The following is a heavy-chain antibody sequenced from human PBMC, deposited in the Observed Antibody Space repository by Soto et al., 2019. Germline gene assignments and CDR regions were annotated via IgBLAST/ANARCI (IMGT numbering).Heavy chain of an antibody. CDR3: AKDNSIFGGVIPRRTGGYGMDV. CDR1: GFTFSSYA. V-gene: IGHV3-23*01. D-gene: IGHD3-3*01. J-gene: IGHJ6*02. Sequence: GGSLRLSCAASGFTFSSYAMSWVRQAPGKGLEWVSAISGSGGSTYYADSVKGRFTISRDNSKNTLYLQMNSLRAADTAVYYCAKDNSIFGGVIPRRTGGYGMDVWGQGTTVTVSS. CDR2: ISGSGGST.